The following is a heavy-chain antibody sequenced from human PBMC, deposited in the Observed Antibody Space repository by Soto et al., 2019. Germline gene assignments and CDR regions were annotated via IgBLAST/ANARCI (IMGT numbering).Heavy chain of an antibody. D-gene: IGHD2-2*01. Sequence: GGSLRLSCTGSGFTFSSYSMNWVRQAPGKGLEWVSYISSGSYNIYYADSVKGRFTISRDNAKDSLYLQMSSLRDDDTAVYYCARGPSAAAPLSDWFFDLWGRGTLVTVSS. V-gene: IGHV3-48*02. J-gene: IGHJ2*01. CDR1: GFTFSSYS. CDR2: ISSGSYNI. CDR3: ARGPSAAAPLSDWFFDL.